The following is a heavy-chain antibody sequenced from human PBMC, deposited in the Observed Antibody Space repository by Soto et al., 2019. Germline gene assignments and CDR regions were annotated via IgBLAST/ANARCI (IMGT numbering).Heavy chain of an antibody. D-gene: IGHD6-13*01. CDR2: FWYDASAQ. V-gene: IGHV3-33*08. J-gene: IGHJ4*02. CDR1: GFTFTSYS. CDR3: VFGSWNQYFFDH. Sequence: GGSLRLSCTTSGFTFTSYSMHWVRQAPGKGLEWVATFWYDASAQRYADSVKGRFTISRDPSRGTVYLLMDSLRTDDTAVYYCVFGSWNQYFFDHWGQESLGTVS.